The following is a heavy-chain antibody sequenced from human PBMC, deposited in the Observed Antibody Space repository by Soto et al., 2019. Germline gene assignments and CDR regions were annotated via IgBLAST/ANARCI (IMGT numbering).Heavy chain of an antibody. CDR3: AMRFGEPKDV. D-gene: IGHD3-10*01. CDR2: IIPIFGTA. J-gene: IGHJ6*02. V-gene: IGHV1-69*06. CDR1: GGTFSSYA. Sequence: EASVKVSCKASGGTFSSYAISWVRQAPGQGLEWMGGIIPIFGTANYAQKFQGRVTITADKSTSTAYMELSSLRSEDTAVYYCAMRFGEPKDVWGQGTTVTVSS.